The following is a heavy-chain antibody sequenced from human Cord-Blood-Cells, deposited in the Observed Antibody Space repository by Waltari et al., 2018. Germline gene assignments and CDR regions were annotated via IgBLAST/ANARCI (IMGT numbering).Heavy chain of an antibody. CDR3: AREPYDYVWGSYRGFDP. Sequence: KPGSSVKVSCKASGGTFSSYAISWVRQAPGQGLEWMGGIIPIFGTANYAQKFQGRVTITADESTSTAYMELSSLRSEDTAVYYCAREPYDYVWGSYRGFDPWGQGTLVTVSS. J-gene: IGHJ5*02. CDR2: IIPIFGTA. D-gene: IGHD3-16*02. CDR1: GGTFSSYA. V-gene: IGHV1-69*01.